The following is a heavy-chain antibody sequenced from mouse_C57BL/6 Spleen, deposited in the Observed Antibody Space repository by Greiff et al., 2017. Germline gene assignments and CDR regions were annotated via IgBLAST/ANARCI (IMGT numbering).Heavy chain of an antibody. D-gene: IGHD2-1*01. J-gene: IGHJ2*01. CDR2: IYPGDGDT. CDR3: ARERGNLYYFDY. Sequence: VQLQQSGPELVKPGASVKISCKASGYAFSSSWMNWVKQRPGKGLEWIGRIYPGDGDTNYNGKFKGKATLTADKSSSPAYMQLSSRTSEDPAVYFCARERGNLYYFDYWGQGTTLTVSS. CDR1: GYAFSSSW. V-gene: IGHV1-82*01.